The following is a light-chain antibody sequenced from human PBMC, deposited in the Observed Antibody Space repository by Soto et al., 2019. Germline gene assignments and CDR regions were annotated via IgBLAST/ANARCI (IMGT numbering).Light chain of an antibody. Sequence: MTQSPSTLSSSVGDRVIITCRASQSITTWLAWYQQKPGQTPRLLIYGASSRATGTPDRISGGGSGTHFTLTISSLQSEDFAVYYCQQYNNWPITFGQGTRLEIK. CDR3: QQYNNWPIT. CDR2: GAS. CDR1: QSITTW. V-gene: IGKV3D-15*01. J-gene: IGKJ5*01.